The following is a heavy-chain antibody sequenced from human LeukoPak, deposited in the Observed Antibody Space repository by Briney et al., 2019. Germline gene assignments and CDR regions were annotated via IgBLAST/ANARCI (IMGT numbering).Heavy chain of an antibody. Sequence: GGSLRLSCAASGFTFSSSAMSWVRQAPGKGLEWVSAISNNGGYTYYADSVQGRFTISRDNSKSTLCLQMNSLRAEDTAVYYCARDGLAFDIWGQGTMVTVSS. J-gene: IGHJ3*02. CDR1: GFTFSSSA. CDR3: ARDGLAFDI. V-gene: IGHV3-23*01. CDR2: ISNNGGYT.